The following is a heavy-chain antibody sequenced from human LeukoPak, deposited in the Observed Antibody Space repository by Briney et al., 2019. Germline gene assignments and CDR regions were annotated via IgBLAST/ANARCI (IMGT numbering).Heavy chain of an antibody. D-gene: IGHD3-3*01. CDR1: GGSISSGGYY. V-gene: IGHV4-30-2*01. CDR2: IYHSGST. J-gene: IGHJ3*02. Sequence: PSETLSLTCTVSGGSISSGGYYWSWIRQPPGKGLEWIGYIYHSGSTYYNPSLKSRVTISVDRSKNQFSLKLSSVTAADTAVYYCARVSEFDYYDFWSGYYPSNLANDAFDIWGQGTMVIVSS. CDR3: ARVSEFDYYDFWSGYYPSNLANDAFDI.